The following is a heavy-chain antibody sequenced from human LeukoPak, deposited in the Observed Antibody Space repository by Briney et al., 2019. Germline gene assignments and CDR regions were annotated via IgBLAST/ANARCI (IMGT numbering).Heavy chain of an antibody. CDR2: ISAYNGNT. J-gene: IGHJ3*02. Sequence: ASVKVSCKASGYTFTSYGISWVRQAPGQGLEWMGWISAYNGNTNYAQKLQGRVTMTTDTSTSTAYMELRSLRSEDTAVYYCARGDYYDSSGYSVNDAFDIWGQGTMVTVSS. V-gene: IGHV1-18*01. D-gene: IGHD3-22*01. CDR3: ARGDYYDSSGYSVNDAFDI. CDR1: GYTFTSYG.